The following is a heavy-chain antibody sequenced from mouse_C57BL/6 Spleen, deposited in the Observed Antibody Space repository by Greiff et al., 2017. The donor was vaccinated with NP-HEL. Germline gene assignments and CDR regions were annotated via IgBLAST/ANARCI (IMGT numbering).Heavy chain of an antibody. V-gene: IGHV5-17*01. Sequence: EVHLVESGGGLVKPGGSLKLSCAASGFTFSDYGMHWVRQAPEKGLEWVAYISSGSSTTYYADTVKGRFTISRDNAKNTLFLKMTSLRSEDTAMYYCARPYYDYDEYFDVWGTGTTVTVSS. D-gene: IGHD2-4*01. CDR3: ARPYYDYDEYFDV. CDR2: ISSGSSTT. CDR1: GFTFSDYG. J-gene: IGHJ1*03.